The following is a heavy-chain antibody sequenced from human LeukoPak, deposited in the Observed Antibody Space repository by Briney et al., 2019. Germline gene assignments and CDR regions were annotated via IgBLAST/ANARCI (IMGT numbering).Heavy chain of an antibody. Sequence: EPSETLSLTCTVSGGSISSYYWSWIRQPPGKGLEWIGYIYYSGSTNYNPSLKSRVIISVDTSKNQFSLKLSSVTAADTAVYYCARLQDWFDPWGQGTLVTVSS. CDR3: ARLQDWFDP. V-gene: IGHV4-59*08. CDR2: IYYSGST. J-gene: IGHJ5*02. CDR1: GGSISSYY.